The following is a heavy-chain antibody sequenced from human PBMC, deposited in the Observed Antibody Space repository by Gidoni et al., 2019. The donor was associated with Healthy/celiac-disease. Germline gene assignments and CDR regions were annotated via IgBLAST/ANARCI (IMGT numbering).Heavy chain of an antibody. CDR1: GFTFSDCY. CDR3: ARDTAAGAFDY. V-gene: IGHV3-11*01. J-gene: IGHJ4*02. Sequence: QVQLVVSGGGLVKPGGSLRLSCAASGFTFSDCYMSWIRQAPGKGLEWVSYISSSGSTIYYADSVKGRFTISRDSAKNSLYLQRNSLRAEDTAVYYCARDTAAGAFDYWGQGTLVTVSS. CDR2: ISSSGSTI. D-gene: IGHD6-13*01.